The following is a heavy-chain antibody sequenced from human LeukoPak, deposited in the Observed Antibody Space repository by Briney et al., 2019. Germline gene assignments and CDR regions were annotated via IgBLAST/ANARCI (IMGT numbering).Heavy chain of an antibody. V-gene: IGHV4-59*01. CDR3: TRGSIAYYYMDV. J-gene: IGHJ6*03. Sequence: SETLSLTCAVYGWSSSSYYWSWIRQPPGKGLEWIGNIYYSGSTNYNPSLKSRVTISVDTSKNQFSLKLSSVTAADTAVYYCTRGSIAYYYMDVWGKGTTVTISS. CDR1: GWSSSSYY. CDR2: IYYSGST. D-gene: IGHD3-22*01.